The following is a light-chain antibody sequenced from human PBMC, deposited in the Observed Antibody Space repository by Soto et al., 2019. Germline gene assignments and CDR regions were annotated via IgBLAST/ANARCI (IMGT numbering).Light chain of an antibody. CDR1: QSVKSSY. V-gene: IGKV3-20*01. Sequence: EIVLTQSPATLSLSTGERATLSCRASQSVKSSYLAWHQQTPGQAPRLLLYGVSNRATGIPDRFNASGSGTDFTLTITKLEPEDFAVYYCQQYGSSPTFGQGTRLEIK. CDR2: GVS. J-gene: IGKJ5*01. CDR3: QQYGSSPT.